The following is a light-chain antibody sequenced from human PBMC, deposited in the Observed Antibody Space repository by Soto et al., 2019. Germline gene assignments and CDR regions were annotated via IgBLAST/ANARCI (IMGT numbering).Light chain of an antibody. CDR3: QSYDSTLSGLYV. CDR1: SANIGAGYD. V-gene: IGLV1-40*01. CDR2: GNN. J-gene: IGLJ1*01. Sequence: QSVLTQPPSMSGAPGQRVTISCTGTSANIGAGYDVHWYQQLPGMAPKLLIYGNNKRPSGVPDRFSGSKSGTSASLAITGLQAEDEAEYYCQSYDSTLSGLYVLGTGTKLTVL.